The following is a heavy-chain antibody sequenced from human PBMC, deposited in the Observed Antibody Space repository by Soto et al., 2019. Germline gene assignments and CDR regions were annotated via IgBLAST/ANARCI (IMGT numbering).Heavy chain of an antibody. CDR1: GFPFTRYS. CDR3: ARESEDLTSNFGY. Sequence: WRSLRVSCAASGFPFTRYSVNWVRQAPGKGLEWVSSISSTTNYIYYGDSMKGRFTISRDNAKNSLYLEMNSLRAEDTAVYYCARESEDLTSNFGYWGQGTLVTVSS. J-gene: IGHJ4*02. V-gene: IGHV3-21*06. CDR2: ISSTTNYI.